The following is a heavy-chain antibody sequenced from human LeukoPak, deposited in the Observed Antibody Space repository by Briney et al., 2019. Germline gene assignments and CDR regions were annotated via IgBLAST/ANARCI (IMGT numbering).Heavy chain of an antibody. CDR3: ARDLMGIAYRGAFYY. Sequence: GGSLRLSCAASGFTFSSYSMNWVRQAPGKGLEWVSSISRSSIYKYYADSVKGRFTISRDNAKNSLYLQMNSLRAEDTAVYYCARDLMGIAYRGAFYYWGQGTLVTVSS. V-gene: IGHV3-21*04. J-gene: IGHJ4*02. CDR1: GFTFSSYS. D-gene: IGHD6-13*01. CDR2: ISRSSIYK.